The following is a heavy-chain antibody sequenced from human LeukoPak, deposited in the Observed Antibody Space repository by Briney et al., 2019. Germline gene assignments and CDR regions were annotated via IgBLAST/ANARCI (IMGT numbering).Heavy chain of an antibody. V-gene: IGHV3-11*01. D-gene: IGHD6-13*01. Sequence: GGSPRLSCAASGFTFSDYYMSWIRQAPGKGLEWVSYISSSGSTIYYADSVKGRFTISRDNAKNSLYLQMNSLRAEDTAVYYCARMAAAVDFDYWGQGTLVTVSS. CDR2: ISSSGSTI. CDR3: ARMAAAVDFDY. J-gene: IGHJ4*02. CDR1: GFTFSDYY.